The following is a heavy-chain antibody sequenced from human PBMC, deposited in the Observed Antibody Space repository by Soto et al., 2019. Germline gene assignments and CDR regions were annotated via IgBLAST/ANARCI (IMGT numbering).Heavy chain of an antibody. Sequence: ASVKVSCKASGYTFTGYYMHWVRQAPGQGLEWMGWINPNSGSTNYAQKFQGWVTMTRDTSISTAYMELSRLRSDDTAVYYCARGLGSGSPGSIWGQGTMVTVSS. CDR3: ARGLGSGSPGSI. CDR2: INPNSGST. J-gene: IGHJ3*02. CDR1: GYTFTGYY. D-gene: IGHD5-12*01. V-gene: IGHV1-2*04.